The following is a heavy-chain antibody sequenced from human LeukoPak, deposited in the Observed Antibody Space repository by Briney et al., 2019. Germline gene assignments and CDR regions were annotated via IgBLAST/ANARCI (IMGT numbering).Heavy chain of an antibody. D-gene: IGHD3-9*01. Sequence: SQTLSLTCTVSGGSITSGDYYWSWLRQPAGKGLEWIGRIYLGGSTSYNPSLKSRVTISADTSKNQFSLILSSVTAADTALYYCARDLRTITVLGMGVFNIWGQGSMVTVSS. V-gene: IGHV4-61*02. CDR2: IYLGGST. CDR3: ARDLRTITVLGMGVFNI. J-gene: IGHJ3*02. CDR1: GGSITSGDYY.